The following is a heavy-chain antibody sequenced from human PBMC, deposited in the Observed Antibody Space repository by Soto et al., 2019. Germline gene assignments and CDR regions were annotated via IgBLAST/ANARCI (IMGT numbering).Heavy chain of an antibody. CDR1: GGSISSSSYY. D-gene: IGHD4-17*01. J-gene: IGHJ2*01. CDR3: ARHLDYGVWYFDL. CDR2: IYYSGST. Sequence: SETLSLTCTVSGGSISSSSYYWGWIRQPPGKGLEWIGIIYYSGSTYYNPSLKSRVTISVDTSKNQFSLKLSSVTAADTAVYNCARHLDYGVWYFDLWGRGTLVTVSS. V-gene: IGHV4-39*01.